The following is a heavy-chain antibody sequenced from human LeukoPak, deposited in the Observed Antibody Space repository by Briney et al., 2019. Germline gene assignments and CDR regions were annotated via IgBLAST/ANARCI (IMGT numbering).Heavy chain of an antibody. CDR3: AGYYYDSSRGFDL. CDR2: INWNGAWT. J-gene: IGHJ5*02. CDR1: GFTFSSYA. V-gene: IGHV3-20*04. D-gene: IGHD3-22*01. Sequence: PGRSLRLSCAASGFTFSSYAMHWVRQAPGKGLEWVCDINWNGAWTGYADSVKGRFTISRDNAKNSLYLQMNSLRAEDTALYYCAGYYYDSSRGFDLWGQGTLVTVSA.